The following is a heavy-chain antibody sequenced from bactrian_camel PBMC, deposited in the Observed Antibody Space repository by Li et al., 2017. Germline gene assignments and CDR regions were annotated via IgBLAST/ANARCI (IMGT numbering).Heavy chain of an antibody. CDR1: GEIESDSYC. V-gene: IGHV3S1*01. CDR2: LDATGATT. Sequence: HVQLVESGGGSVQAGGSLTLSCIASGEIESDSYCMAWISQAPGKAHEWVARLDATGATTYATPAEGRFIISQDSAKNTLYLQMSGPKPEDTAEYFCGIDAASGCYSGSWPSESGHWGQGTQVTVS. J-gene: IGHJ4*01. D-gene: IGHD3*01. CDR3: GIDAASGCYSGSWPSESGH.